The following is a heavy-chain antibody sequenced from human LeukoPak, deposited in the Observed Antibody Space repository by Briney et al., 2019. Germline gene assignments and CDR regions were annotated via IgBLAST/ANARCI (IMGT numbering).Heavy chain of an antibody. CDR3: ARTTTGISYVGVDY. CDR1: GYTFTSYG. D-gene: IGHD1-14*01. J-gene: IGHJ4*02. CDR2: ISAYNGNT. V-gene: IGHV1-18*01. Sequence: ASVKVSFTASGYTFTSYGISWVRQAPGQGLEWMGWISAYNGNTNYAQKLQGRVTMTTDTSTSTAYMELRSLRSDDTAVYYCARTTTGISYVGVDYWGQGTLVTVSS.